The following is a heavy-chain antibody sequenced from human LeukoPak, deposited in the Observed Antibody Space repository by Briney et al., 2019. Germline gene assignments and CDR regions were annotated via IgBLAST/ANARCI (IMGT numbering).Heavy chain of an antibody. CDR3: ARVPAMTAVNYYYYYMDV. J-gene: IGHJ6*03. CDR1: GGSISSTIYY. V-gene: IGHV4-39*02. CDR2: IYYSGST. D-gene: IGHD6-19*01. Sequence: SETLSLTCSVSGGSISSTIYYWGWIRQPPGKGLEWIGSIYYSGSTSYNPSLKSRVTISVDTSKNHFFLRLSSVTAADTAVYYCARVPAMTAVNYYYYYMDVWGKGTTVTVSS.